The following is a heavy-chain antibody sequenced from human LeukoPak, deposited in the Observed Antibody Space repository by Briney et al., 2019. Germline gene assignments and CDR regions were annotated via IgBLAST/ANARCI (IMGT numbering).Heavy chain of an antibody. CDR2: MNPNSGNT. D-gene: IGHD3-10*01. J-gene: IGHJ5*02. V-gene: IGHV1-8*01. Sequence: ASVKVSCKASGYTFTSYDINWVRQATGQGLEWMGWMNPNSGNTGYAQKFQGRVTMTRNTSISTAYMELSSLRSEDTAVYYCARKPMVRGVIITSPWFDPWGQGTLVTVSS. CDR3: ARKPMVRGVIITSPWFDP. CDR1: GYTFTSYD.